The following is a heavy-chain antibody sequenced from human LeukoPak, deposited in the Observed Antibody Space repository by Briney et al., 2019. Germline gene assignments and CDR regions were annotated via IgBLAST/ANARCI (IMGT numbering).Heavy chain of an antibody. J-gene: IGHJ4*02. CDR2: IYYSGSA. CDR3: AREYSSSGDY. D-gene: IGHD6-6*01. CDR1: GGSISGYY. Sequence: SETLSLTSTVSGGSISGYYWSWIRQPPGKGLEWIAYIYYSGSANYNPSLKSRATISVDTSRNQFSLKVSSVTAADTAVYYCAREYSSSGDYWGQGTLVTVSS. V-gene: IGHV4-59*12.